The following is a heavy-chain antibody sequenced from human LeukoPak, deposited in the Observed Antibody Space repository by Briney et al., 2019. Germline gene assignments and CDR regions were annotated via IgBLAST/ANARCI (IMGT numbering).Heavy chain of an antibody. CDR2: IKQDGSEK. CDR3: ARGRPSGSGSYLNY. Sequence: GGSLRLSCAASGFTFSNYWMSWVRQAPGKGLEWVANIKQDGSEKYYVGSVKGRFTISRDNAENSLYLQMNSLRAEDTAVYYCARGRPSGSGSYLNYWGQGTLVTVSS. D-gene: IGHD3-10*01. V-gene: IGHV3-7*01. CDR1: GFTFSNYW. J-gene: IGHJ4*02.